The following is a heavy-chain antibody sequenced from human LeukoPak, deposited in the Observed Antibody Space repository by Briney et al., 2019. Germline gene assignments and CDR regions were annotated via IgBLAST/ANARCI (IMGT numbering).Heavy chain of an antibody. D-gene: IGHD5-12*01. CDR1: GFTFSGRW. J-gene: IGHJ4*02. CDR3: ARAFSGYDFLDY. V-gene: IGHV3-7*01. Sequence: GGSLRLSCAASGFTFSGRWMSWVRQAPGKGLEWVANIKPDGSEKNYVDSVKGRFTISRDNAKSSLYLQMNSLRAEDTAVYYCARAFSGYDFLDYWGQGTLVTVSS. CDR2: IKPDGSEK.